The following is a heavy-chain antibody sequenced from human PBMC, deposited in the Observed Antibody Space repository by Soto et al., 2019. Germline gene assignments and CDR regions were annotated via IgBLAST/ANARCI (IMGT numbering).Heavy chain of an antibody. V-gene: IGHV3-23*01. D-gene: IGHD3-10*01. CDR1: GFTFSNYP. CDR3: AKKVNSGPGSQYFDY. J-gene: IGHJ4*02. Sequence: PGGSLRLSCAASGFTFSNYPMSWVRQAPGKGLEWVSGFRSSGDDGTTYYADSVKGRFAISRDNSKNTLFLQMDNLRAEDTAIYYCAKKVNSGPGSQYFDYWGQGTLVTVSS. CDR2: FRSSGDDGTT.